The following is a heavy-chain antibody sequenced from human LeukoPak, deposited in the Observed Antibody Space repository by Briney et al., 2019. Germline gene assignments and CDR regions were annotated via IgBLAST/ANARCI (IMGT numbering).Heavy chain of an antibody. J-gene: IGHJ4*02. V-gene: IGHV4-39*01. Sequence: PSETLSLTCAVSGVSISSSNSYWGWIRQPPGKGLEWIGSIYYSGNTYYNASLKSQVSISIDTSKNQFSLRLTSVTAADTAVYYCARQTGSGLFILPGGQGTLVTVSS. CDR1: GVSISSSNSY. D-gene: IGHD3/OR15-3a*01. CDR2: IYYSGNT. CDR3: ARQTGSGLFILP.